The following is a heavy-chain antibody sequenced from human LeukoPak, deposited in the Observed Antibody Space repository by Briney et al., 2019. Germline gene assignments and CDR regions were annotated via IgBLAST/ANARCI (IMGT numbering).Heavy chain of an antibody. CDR3: ARGGRERKGFDY. J-gene: IGHJ4*02. D-gene: IGHD1-1*01. V-gene: IGHV4-59*01. Sequence: SETLSLTCTVSGGSISSYYWSWIRQPPGKGLEWIGYIYYSGSTNYNPSLKSRVTISVDTSKNQFSLKLSSVTAADTAVCYCARGGRERKGFDYWGQGTLVTVSS. CDR1: GGSISSYY. CDR2: IYYSGST.